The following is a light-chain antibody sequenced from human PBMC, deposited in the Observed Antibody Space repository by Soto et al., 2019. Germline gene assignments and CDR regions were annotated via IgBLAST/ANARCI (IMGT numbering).Light chain of an antibody. V-gene: IGKV3-11*01. CDR2: GAS. J-gene: IGKJ1*01. CDR3: QQRSNWPQT. CDR1: QSINSD. Sequence: EIVMTQSRDTLSVAAGETTRLYCRASQSINSDVAWYQQKVGQTPRLLIHGASTRATGIAARFSGSGSGTDFTLTISTLEPEDFAVYYCQQRSNWPQTFGQGTKVDIK.